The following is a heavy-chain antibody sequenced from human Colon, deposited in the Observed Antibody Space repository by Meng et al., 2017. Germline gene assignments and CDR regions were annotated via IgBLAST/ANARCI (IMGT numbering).Heavy chain of an antibody. CDR3: AREPDYRAWLDP. J-gene: IGHJ5*02. D-gene: IGHD4/OR15-4a*01. Sequence: EVELMESGGGLVRPGGSLGLSCAASGFTFRSYWMDWVRQAPGKGLEWVSRITSDGSETTYADSVKGRFTISRDNSKNTLYLEMNSLRDEDTAVYYCAREPDYRAWLDPWGQGTLVTVAS. V-gene: IGHV3-74*01. CDR1: GFTFRSYW. CDR2: ITSDGSET.